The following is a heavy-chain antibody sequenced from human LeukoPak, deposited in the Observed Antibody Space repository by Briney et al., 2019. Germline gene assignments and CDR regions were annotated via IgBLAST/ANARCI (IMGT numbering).Heavy chain of an antibody. Sequence: GGSLRLSCAASGFTFDDYAMHWVRQAPGKGLEWASGISWNSGSIGYADSVKGRFTISRDNAKNSLYLQMNSLRAEDTASYYCAKDHYYDSSGYCIDYWGQGTLVTVSS. CDR1: GFTFDDYA. D-gene: IGHD3-22*01. CDR2: ISWNSGSI. V-gene: IGHV3-9*01. CDR3: AKDHYYDSSGYCIDY. J-gene: IGHJ4*02.